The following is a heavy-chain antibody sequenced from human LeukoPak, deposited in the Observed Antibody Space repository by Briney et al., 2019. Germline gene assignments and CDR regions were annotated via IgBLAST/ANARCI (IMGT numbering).Heavy chain of an antibody. D-gene: IGHD3-10*01. CDR2: IYHSGSA. Sequence: SETLSLTCSVSGDSISSGTYYWTWIRQPPGKGLEWIGNIYHSGSAYYNPSLKSRVTISVDTSKNQFSLKLSSVTAADTAVYYCAREPYYYGSGSLWFWGQGTLVTVSS. J-gene: IGHJ4*02. CDR3: AREPYYYGSGSLWF. CDR1: GDSISSGTYY. V-gene: IGHV4-30-2*01.